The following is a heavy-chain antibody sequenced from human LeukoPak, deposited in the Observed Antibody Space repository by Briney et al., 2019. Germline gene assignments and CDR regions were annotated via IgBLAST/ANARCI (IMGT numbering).Heavy chain of an antibody. D-gene: IGHD2-2*01. CDR3: AKQWGYQLPIDY. J-gene: IGHJ4*02. CDR1: GYRFTSYW. CDR2: NYPGDSDT. Sequence: GESLKISCKGSGYRFTSYWIGWVRQMPGKGLEWMGINYPGDSDTRYSPSFQGQVTIAADKAISTAYQQWSSLKASNTAMYYCAKQWGYQLPIDYWGQGTLVTVSS. V-gene: IGHV5-51*01.